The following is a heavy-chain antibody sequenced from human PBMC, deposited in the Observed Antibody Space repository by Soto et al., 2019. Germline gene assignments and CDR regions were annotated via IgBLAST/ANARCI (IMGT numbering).Heavy chain of an antibody. J-gene: IGHJ4*02. Sequence: QVQLVQSGAEVKKPGASVKVSCKASGYTFTSYGISWVRQAPGQGLEWMGWISAYNGNTNYAQKLQGRVTMTTDTSTSTAYMELRGLRSDDTAVYYCARDLTLKYSSGWYGTFDFWGQGTLVTVSS. D-gene: IGHD6-19*01. V-gene: IGHV1-18*04. CDR3: ARDLTLKYSSGWYGTFDF. CDR1: GYTFTSYG. CDR2: ISAYNGNT.